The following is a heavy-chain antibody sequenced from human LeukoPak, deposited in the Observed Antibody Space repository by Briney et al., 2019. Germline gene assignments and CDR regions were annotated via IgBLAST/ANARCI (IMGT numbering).Heavy chain of an antibody. D-gene: IGHD1-14*01. J-gene: IGHJ4*02. CDR1: GFTFSGYT. Sequence: PGGSLTLSCTVSGFTFSGYTMHWLRQAPGKGLEWVSSISSSGLYIYFADSLKGRFTISRDNAKNSLYLQVNSLRAEDTAVYYCAREFEPDYFDYWGQGTLVTVSS. CDR3: AREFEPDYFDY. V-gene: IGHV3-21*01. CDR2: ISSSGLYI.